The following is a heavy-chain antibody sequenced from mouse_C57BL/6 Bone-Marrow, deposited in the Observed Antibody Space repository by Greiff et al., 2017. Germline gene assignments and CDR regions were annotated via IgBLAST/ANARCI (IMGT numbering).Heavy chain of an antibody. CDR2: IYPAGGGT. Sequence: VQLQQPGAELVKPGASVKVSCKASGYTFTSYWIPWVKQRPGQGLEWIGRIYPAGGGTNYNQKFKGKATLTVDTSSSTAYMQLSSLTSEDSAVYDCANREHGRREYFGCWGQGTTLSSAS. CDR3: ANREHGRREYFGC. J-gene: IGHJ2*01. D-gene: IGHD3-1*01. CDR1: GYTFTSYW. V-gene: IGHV1-74*01.